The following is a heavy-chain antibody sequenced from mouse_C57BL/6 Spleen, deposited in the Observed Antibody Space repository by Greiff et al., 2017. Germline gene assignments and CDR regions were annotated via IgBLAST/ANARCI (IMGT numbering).Heavy chain of an antibody. Sequence: QVQLQQPGAELVRPGTSVKLSCKASGYTFTSYWMHWVKQRPGQGLEWIGVIDPSDSYTNYNQKFKGKATLTVDTSSSTAYMQLSSLTSEDSAVYYGARTSTTVVATDFDYWGQGTTLTVSA. CDR2: IDPSDSYT. CDR1: GYTFTSYW. D-gene: IGHD1-1*01. CDR3: ARTSTTVVATDFDY. J-gene: IGHJ2*01. V-gene: IGHV1-59*01.